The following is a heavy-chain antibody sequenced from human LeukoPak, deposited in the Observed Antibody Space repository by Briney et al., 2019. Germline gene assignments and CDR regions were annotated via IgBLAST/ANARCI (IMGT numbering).Heavy chain of an antibody. J-gene: IGHJ4*02. Sequence: GGSLRLSCAASGFTFRSYSMNWVRQAPGKGLEWISYITSGCSPIYYAGSVKGRFTISRDNAKNSLYLQMNSLRDEDTAVYYCARRAYGDDSFDYWGQGTLVTVSS. CDR3: ARRAYGDDSFDY. V-gene: IGHV3-48*02. CDR1: GFTFRSYS. CDR2: ITSGCSPI. D-gene: IGHD4-17*01.